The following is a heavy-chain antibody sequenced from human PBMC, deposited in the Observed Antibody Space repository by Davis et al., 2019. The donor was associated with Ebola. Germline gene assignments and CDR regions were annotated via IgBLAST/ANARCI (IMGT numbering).Heavy chain of an antibody. J-gene: IGHJ3*01. D-gene: IGHD6-19*01. CDR3: AKDTSNVWFDV. CDR2: FGTGGDT. V-gene: IGHV3-23*01. CDR1: GFTFSSYA. Sequence: GESLKISCAASGFTFSSYAMSWVRQAPGKGLEWVSTFGTGGDTYYADSVKGRFAISRDNSRGTLYLQMNSLRVEDTAIYYCAKDTSNVWFDVWGPGTMVTVSS.